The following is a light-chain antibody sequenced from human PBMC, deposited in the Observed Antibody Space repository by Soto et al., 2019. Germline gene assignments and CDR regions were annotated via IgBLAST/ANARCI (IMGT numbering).Light chain of an antibody. CDR2: DAS. Sequence: EIVLTQSPATLSLSPGEGATLSCRASQTISSYLAWYQQKPGQAPRLLIYDASNRATGIPPRFSGSGSGTGFTLTIGSLEPDDFAVYYCQQRSVWPLTFGGGTKVEI. CDR1: QTISSY. J-gene: IGKJ4*01. CDR3: QQRSVWPLT. V-gene: IGKV3-11*01.